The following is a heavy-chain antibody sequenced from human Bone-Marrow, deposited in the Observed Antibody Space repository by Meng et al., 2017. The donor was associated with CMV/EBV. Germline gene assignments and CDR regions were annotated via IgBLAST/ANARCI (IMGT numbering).Heavy chain of an antibody. CDR3: ARPPPSFGIAYCGGDCYSTGIAFDI. CDR1: GFTFSSYW. J-gene: IGHJ3*02. V-gene: IGHV3-7*01. D-gene: IGHD2-21*01. Sequence: GESLKISCAASGFTFSSYWMSWVRQAPGKGLEWVVNIKQDGSEKYYVDSVKGRFTISRDNAKNSLYLQMNSLRAEDTAVYYCARPPPSFGIAYCGGDCYSTGIAFDIWGQGTMVTVSS. CDR2: IKQDGSEK.